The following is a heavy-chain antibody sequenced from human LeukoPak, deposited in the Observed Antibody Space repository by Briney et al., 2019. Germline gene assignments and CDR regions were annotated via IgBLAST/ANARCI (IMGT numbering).Heavy chain of an antibody. V-gene: IGHV3-21*01. Sequence: GGSLRLSCAASGFTFSSYSMNWVRQAPGKGLEWVSSINSRSSYIYYADSVKGRFTVSRGNAQNSLYLQMNSLRAEDTAVYYCAREIAGYCYGAFDYWGQGTLVTVSS. J-gene: IGHJ4*02. CDR1: GFTFSSYS. D-gene: IGHD5-18*01. CDR3: AREIAGYCYGAFDY. CDR2: INSRSSYI.